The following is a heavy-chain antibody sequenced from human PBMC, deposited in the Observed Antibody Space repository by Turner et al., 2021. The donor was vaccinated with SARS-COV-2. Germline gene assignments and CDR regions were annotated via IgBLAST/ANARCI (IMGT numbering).Heavy chain of an antibody. V-gene: IGHV1-18*01. CDR2: ISAYNCNT. CDR3: ARGDMVVVVASTPGDYFDY. J-gene: IGHJ4*02. Sequence: QVQLVQSGAEVKKPGASVKVSCKASGYTFTSYGISWVRQAPGQGLEWMGWISAYNCNTNYAKKLQGRVTMTTDTSTSTAYMELRSLRSDDTAVYYCARGDMVVVVASTPGDYFDYWGQGTLVTVSS. D-gene: IGHD2-15*01. CDR1: GYTFTSYG.